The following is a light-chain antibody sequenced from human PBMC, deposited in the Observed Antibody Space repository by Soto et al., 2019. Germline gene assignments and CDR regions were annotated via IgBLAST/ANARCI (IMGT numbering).Light chain of an antibody. Sequence: EIVMTQSPATLSVSPGERATLSCRASQSVTKLAWYQQKPGQAPRLLIYGVSTRATGTPARFSGSGSGTDFTLTISSLQSEDFAVYYCQQYNNWPPVACGGGTKVEIK. CDR1: QSVTK. V-gene: IGKV3D-15*01. CDR2: GVS. CDR3: QQYNNWPPVA. J-gene: IGKJ4*01.